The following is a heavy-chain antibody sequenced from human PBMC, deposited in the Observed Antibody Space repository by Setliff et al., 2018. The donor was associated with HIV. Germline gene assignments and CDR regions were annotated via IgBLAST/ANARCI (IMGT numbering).Heavy chain of an antibody. V-gene: IGHV3-7*03. CDR2: IKQDGSET. Sequence: PGGSLRLSCAASGFTFSSYWMSWVRQAPGKGLEWVANIKQDGSETYYADSVKGRFTISRDDSKNTLSLQMSSLRAEDTALYYCVKMALAGTYLDYWGQGTLVTVSS. CDR1: GFTFSSYW. J-gene: IGHJ4*02. CDR3: VKMALAGTYLDY. D-gene: IGHD6-19*01.